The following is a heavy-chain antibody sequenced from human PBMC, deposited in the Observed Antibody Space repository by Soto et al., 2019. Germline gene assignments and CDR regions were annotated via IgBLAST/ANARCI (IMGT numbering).Heavy chain of an antibody. D-gene: IGHD3-10*02. CDR3: ARERGLTASTLFGY. V-gene: IGHV1-18*01. J-gene: IGHJ4*02. CDR2: VSTYNGNT. CDR1: GYTFTSYG. Sequence: GASVKVSCKAPGYTFTSYGINWVRQAPGQGLEWMGRVSTYNGNTKYAQKFQGRVTMTTDTSTTTVYMHLRSLRSDDTAVYYCARERGLTASTLFGYWGQGTVVTVSS.